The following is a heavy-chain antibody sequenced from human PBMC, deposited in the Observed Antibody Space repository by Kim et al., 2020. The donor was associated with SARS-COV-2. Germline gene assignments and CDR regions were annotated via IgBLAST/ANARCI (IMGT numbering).Heavy chain of an antibody. J-gene: IGHJ5*02. CDR3: ARDLAYDFCLDL. CDR2: INSGGGAT. V-gene: IGHV1-46*01. CDR1: GYTFTNYY. Sequence: ASVKVSCKASGYTFTNYYIHWVRQAPGQGLEWMGIINSGGGATSYAQQFEGRIFMTRDTSTNTVHMELSSLMSDDTAVYFCARDLAYDFCLDLWGQGTLVTVSA. D-gene: IGHD3-3*01.